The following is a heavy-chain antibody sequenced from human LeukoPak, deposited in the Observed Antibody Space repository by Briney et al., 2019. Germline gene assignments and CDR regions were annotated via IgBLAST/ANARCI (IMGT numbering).Heavy chain of an antibody. CDR1: GFTFSTYN. J-gene: IGHJ4*02. Sequence: GGSLRLSCVASGFTFSTYNIHWVRQAPGKGLEWVSTISSSSSNYKYYADSVKGRFTISRDNAKNSLYLQMNSLRAEDTAVYYCAREYSSSSGRSFDYWGQGTLVTVSS. D-gene: IGHD6-6*01. CDR3: AREYSSSSGRSFDY. CDR2: ISSSSSNYK. V-gene: IGHV3-21*01.